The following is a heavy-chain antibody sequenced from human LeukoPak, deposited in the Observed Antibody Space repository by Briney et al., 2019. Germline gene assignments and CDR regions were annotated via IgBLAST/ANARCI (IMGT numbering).Heavy chain of an antibody. Sequence: GGSPRLSCAASGFTFSSYAMSWVRQAPGKGLEWVSAISGSGGSTYYADSVKGRFTISRDNSKNTLYLQMNSLRAEDTAVYYCAKNGYCSGGSCYSSYYGMDVWGQGTTVTVSS. CDR2: ISGSGGST. J-gene: IGHJ6*02. CDR1: GFTFSSYA. D-gene: IGHD2-15*01. V-gene: IGHV3-23*01. CDR3: AKNGYCSGGSCYSSYYGMDV.